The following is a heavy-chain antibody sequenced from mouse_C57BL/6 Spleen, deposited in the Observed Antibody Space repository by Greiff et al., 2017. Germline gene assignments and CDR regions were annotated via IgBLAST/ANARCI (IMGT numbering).Heavy chain of an antibody. D-gene: IGHD2-3*01. J-gene: IGHJ3*01. CDR2: IDPEDGET. CDR3: ARRWLLAWFAY. CDR1: GFNIKDYY. V-gene: IGHV14-2*01. Sequence: EVKLMESGAELVKPGASVKLSCTASGFNIKDYYMHWVKQRTEKGLEWIGRIDPEDGETKYAPKFQGKATITADTSSNTAYLQLSSLTSEDTAVYYCARRWLLAWFAYWGQGTLVTVSA.